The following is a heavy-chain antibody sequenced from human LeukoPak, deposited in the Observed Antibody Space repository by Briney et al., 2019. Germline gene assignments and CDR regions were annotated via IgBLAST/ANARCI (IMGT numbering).Heavy chain of an antibody. CDR3: ARKGNAFDF. D-gene: IGHD3-10*01. CDR2: IKLDVSET. J-gene: IGHJ3*01. Sequence: GGSLRLSCAASGFTFSSYWMTWVRQAPGKGLEWVANIKLDVSETHYVDSVRGRFTISRDNTKNSLYLQMDSLRAEDTAVYYCARKGNAFDFWGQGTMVTVSS. V-gene: IGHV3-7*01. CDR1: GFTFSSYW.